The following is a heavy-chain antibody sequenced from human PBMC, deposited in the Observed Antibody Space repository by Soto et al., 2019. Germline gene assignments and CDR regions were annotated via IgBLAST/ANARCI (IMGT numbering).Heavy chain of an antibody. J-gene: IGHJ6*02. V-gene: IGHV1-3*01. CDR2: INAGNSNT. CDR1: GYTFTNYA. CDR3: ASGKRFYYYGMDV. D-gene: IGHD3-3*01. Sequence: SCKASGYTFTNYAIYWVRQAPGQRLEWMGWINAGNSNTEYSQKFQGRVTITRDTSASTAYMELSSLRSEDTAVYYCASGKRFYYYGMDVWGQGTTVTVSS.